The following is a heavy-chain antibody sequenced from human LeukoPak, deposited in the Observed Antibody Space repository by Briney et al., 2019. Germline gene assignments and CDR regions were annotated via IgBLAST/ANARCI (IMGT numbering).Heavy chain of an antibody. CDR3: ARPEYTIAVAGIGY. CDR1: GYTFTGYY. Sequence: ASVKVSFKSSGYTFTGYYMHWLRQAPGQGLEWMGWINPNSGGTNYAQKFQGRVTMTRDTSISTAYMELSRLRSDDTAVYYCARPEYTIAVAGIGYWGQGTLVTVSS. D-gene: IGHD6-19*01. V-gene: IGHV1-2*02. CDR2: INPNSGGT. J-gene: IGHJ4*02.